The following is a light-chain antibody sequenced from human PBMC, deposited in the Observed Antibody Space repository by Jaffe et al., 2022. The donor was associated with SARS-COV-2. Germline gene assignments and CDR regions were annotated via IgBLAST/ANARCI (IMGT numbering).Light chain of an antibody. CDR1: QNILSSSNNKNS. CDR2: WAS. Sequence: DIVMTQSPDSLAVSLGERATINCRSSQNILSSSNNKNSLAWYQQKPGQSPKMLIYWASTRESGVPDRFSGSGSGTDFTLTINSLQAEDVAVYYCQQYYSIPRTFGQGTKVEIK. CDR3: QQYYSIPRT. V-gene: IGKV4-1*01. J-gene: IGKJ1*01.